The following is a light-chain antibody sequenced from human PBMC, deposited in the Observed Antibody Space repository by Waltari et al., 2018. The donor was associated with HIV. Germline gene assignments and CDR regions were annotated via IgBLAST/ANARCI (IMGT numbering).Light chain of an antibody. CDR1: SSDVGGYNY. Sequence: QSALTQPASVSGSPGQSITISCTGTSSDVGGYNYVSWYQQHPGKAHKLMIYDVSKRPSGVSNRIAGSKSGNTASLTISGLQAEDEADYYCCSYAGSSTWVFGGGTKLTVL. J-gene: IGLJ3*02. CDR3: CSYAGSSTWV. CDR2: DVS. V-gene: IGLV2-23*02.